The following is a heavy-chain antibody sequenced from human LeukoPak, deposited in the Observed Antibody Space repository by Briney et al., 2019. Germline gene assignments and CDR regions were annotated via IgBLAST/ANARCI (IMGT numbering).Heavy chain of an antibody. CDR2: IYNTGST. D-gene: IGHD4-23*01. J-gene: IGHJ4*02. Sequence: SETLSLTCIVSGASIRSDYWTWIRQPPGKGLEWIGSIYNTGSTNCNPSLKSRVTISIDTSNNKFSLRLSSVTAADTAVYYCARLRYGGNSDYWGREPWSPSSQ. CDR3: ARLRYGGNSDY. V-gene: IGHV4-59*08. CDR1: GASIRSDY.